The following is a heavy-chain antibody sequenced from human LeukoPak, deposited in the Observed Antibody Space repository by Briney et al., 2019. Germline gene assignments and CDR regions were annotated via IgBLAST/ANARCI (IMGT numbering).Heavy chain of an antibody. D-gene: IGHD5-18*01. V-gene: IGHV4-59*01. CDR2: IYYSGST. J-gene: IGHJ4*02. Sequence: SETLSLTCTVSGGSISSYCWSWIRQPPGKGLEWIGYIYYSGSTNYNPSLKSRVTISVDTSKNQFSLKVSSVTAADTAVYYCARVQQLWLDYWGQGTLVTVSS. CDR1: GGSISSYC. CDR3: ARVQQLWLDY.